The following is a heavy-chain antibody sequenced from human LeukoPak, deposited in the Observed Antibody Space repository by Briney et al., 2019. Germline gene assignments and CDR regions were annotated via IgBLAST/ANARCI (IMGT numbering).Heavy chain of an antibody. J-gene: IGHJ4*02. CDR2: INHSGST. D-gene: IGHD3-22*01. CDR1: GGSFSGYY. Sequence: SETLSLTCAVYGGSFSGYYWSWIRQPPGKGLEWIGEINHSGSTNYNPSLKSRVTISVDTSKNQIPLKLSSVTAADTAVYYCAATYYDSSGYPAFGYWGQGTLVTVSS. V-gene: IGHV4-34*01. CDR3: AATYYDSSGYPAFGY.